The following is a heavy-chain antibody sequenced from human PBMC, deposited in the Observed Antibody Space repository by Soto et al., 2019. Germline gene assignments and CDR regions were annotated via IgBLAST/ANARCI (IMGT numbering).Heavy chain of an antibody. D-gene: IGHD3-16*01. CDR2: IIPIFGTA. CDR3: ARGQTGGGWGYYFDY. CDR1: RGTFSSYA. J-gene: IGHJ4*02. V-gene: IGHV1-69*12. Sequence: QVQLVQSGAEVKKPGSSVKVSCKASRGTFSSYAIDWVRQAPGQGLEWMGGIIPIFGTADYAQKFQGRVTITADESTSTAYMELSSLRSEDMAVYYCARGQTGGGWGYYFDYWGQGTLVTVSS.